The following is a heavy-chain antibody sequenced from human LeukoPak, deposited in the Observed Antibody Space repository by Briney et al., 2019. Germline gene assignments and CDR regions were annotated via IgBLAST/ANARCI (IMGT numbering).Heavy chain of an antibody. CDR1: GFNFQYAW. V-gene: IGHV3-64*01. CDR3: ARYCSGVSCYSGYDY. Sequence: PGGSLRLSCAGSGFNFQYAWMTWVRQAPGKGLEYVSAISTNGGGTYYANSVKGRFTISRDNSKNTLYLQMGSLRAEDMAVYYCARYCSGVSCYSGYDYWGQGTLVTVSS. J-gene: IGHJ4*02. CDR2: ISTNGGGT. D-gene: IGHD2-15*01.